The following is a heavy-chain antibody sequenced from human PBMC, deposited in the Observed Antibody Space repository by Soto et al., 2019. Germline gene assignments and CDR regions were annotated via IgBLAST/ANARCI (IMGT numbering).Heavy chain of an antibody. V-gene: IGHV3-74*01. CDR2: VNSDGSRT. J-gene: IGHJ4*02. CDR1: GFTFSSYW. Sequence: EVQLVESGGGLVQPGGSLRLSCAASGFTFSSYWMHWVRQAPGKGLVWVSRVNSDGSRTTYADSVKGRFTISRDNARNTLYLQMNSLRVEDMAVYYCGRVYCGGDCSLDYWGQGTLVTVSS. D-gene: IGHD2-21*01. CDR3: GRVYCGGDCSLDY.